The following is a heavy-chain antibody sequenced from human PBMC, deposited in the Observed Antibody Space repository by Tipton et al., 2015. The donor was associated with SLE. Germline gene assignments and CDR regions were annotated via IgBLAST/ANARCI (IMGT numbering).Heavy chain of an antibody. D-gene: IGHD5-12*01. Sequence: TLSLTCTVSGYFINSGYFWGWIRQPPGKGLEWIGSIYHSGSTYYNPSLRSRVTLSIDTPNNQFSLKLSSVTAAGTAVYYCARGGLGYSYYYYMDVWGKGTTVTVSS. CDR2: IYHSGST. CDR3: ARGGLGYSYYYYMDV. V-gene: IGHV4-38-2*02. CDR1: GYFINSGYF. J-gene: IGHJ6*03.